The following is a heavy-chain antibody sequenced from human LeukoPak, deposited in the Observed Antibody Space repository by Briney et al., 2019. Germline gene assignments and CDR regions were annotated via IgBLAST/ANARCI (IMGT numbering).Heavy chain of an antibody. CDR3: EVVPNY. D-gene: IGHD3-22*01. CDR1: GYTFTSYH. V-gene: IGHV1-46*01. Sequence: ASVKVSCKASGYTFTSYHMQWVRQAPGQGLEWVGIINPSDGSTSSAQKFQGRVTMTRDTSTSTVYMELSSLRSEDTAVYYCEVVPNYWGQGTLATVSS. J-gene: IGHJ4*02. CDR2: INPSDGST.